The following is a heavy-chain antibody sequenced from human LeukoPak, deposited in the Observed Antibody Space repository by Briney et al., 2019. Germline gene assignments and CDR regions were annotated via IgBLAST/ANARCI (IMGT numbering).Heavy chain of an antibody. J-gene: IGHJ4*02. V-gene: IGHV3-23*01. Sequence: PGGSLRLSCVASGFTFTSYAMSWVRQAPGKGLEWVSAISADGRSTYHADSVKGRFTISRDFSKNTLYLQMDSLRAEDTAVYYCAKVAGSSGYYPEFWGQGTLVTVSS. CDR1: GFTFTSYA. CDR3: AKVAGSSGYYPEF. D-gene: IGHD3-22*01. CDR2: ISADGRST.